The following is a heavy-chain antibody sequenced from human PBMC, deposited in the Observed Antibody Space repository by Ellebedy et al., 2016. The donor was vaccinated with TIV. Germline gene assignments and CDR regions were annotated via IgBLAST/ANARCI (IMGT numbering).Heavy chain of an antibody. Sequence: GESLKISCSASGFTFSSYAMHWVRQAPGKGLEYVSAISSNGGSTYYADSVKGRFTISRDNSKNTLYLQMSSLRADDTAVYYCARGGVVYSYAAADYWGQGTLVTVSS. D-gene: IGHD5-18*01. V-gene: IGHV3-64*04. CDR3: ARGGVVYSYAAADY. CDR2: ISSNGGST. J-gene: IGHJ4*02. CDR1: GFTFSSYA.